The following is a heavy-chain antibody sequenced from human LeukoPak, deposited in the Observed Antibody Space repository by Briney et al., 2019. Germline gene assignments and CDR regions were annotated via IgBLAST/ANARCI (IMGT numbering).Heavy chain of an antibody. CDR3: ARTHMTTVTTTFDY. Sequence: PSETLSLTCTVSGYSISSGYYWGWIRQPPGQGLEWIGSIYHSGSTYYNPSLKSRVTISVDTSKNQFSLKLSSVTAADTAVYYCARTHMTTVTTTFDYWGQGTLVTVSS. CDR1: GYSISSGYY. CDR2: IYHSGST. D-gene: IGHD4-17*01. V-gene: IGHV4-38-2*02. J-gene: IGHJ4*02.